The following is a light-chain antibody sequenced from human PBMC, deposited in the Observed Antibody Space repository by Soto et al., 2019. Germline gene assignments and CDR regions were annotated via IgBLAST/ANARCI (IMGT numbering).Light chain of an antibody. CDR2: KAS. CDR3: QQYNSYPRT. Sequence: DLQMTQSPSTLSPSVGDRITIPCRACQTISSWLAWYQQKQGKXHKXXISKASSLESGVPSRFSGSGSGTELTITISSLQPDDCVTYDCQQYNSYPRTFGQGTKVDIK. V-gene: IGKV1-5*03. J-gene: IGKJ1*01. CDR1: QTISSW.